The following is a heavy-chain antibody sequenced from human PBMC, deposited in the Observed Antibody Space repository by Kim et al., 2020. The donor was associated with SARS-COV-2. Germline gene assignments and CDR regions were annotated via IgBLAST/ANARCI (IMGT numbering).Heavy chain of an antibody. CDR3: TTTRFHIGYYFDY. J-gene: IGHJ4*02. Sequence: AAPVKGRFTISRDDSENTLYLQMNSLKVEDTAVYYCTTTRFHIGYYFDYWGQGTLVTVSS. V-gene: IGHV3-15*01. D-gene: IGHD2-15*01.